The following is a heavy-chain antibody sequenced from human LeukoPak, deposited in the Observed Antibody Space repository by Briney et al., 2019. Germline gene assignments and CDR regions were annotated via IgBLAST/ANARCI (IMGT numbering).Heavy chain of an antibody. CDR3: ARVKDFDY. CDR1: GFSVSSNY. Sequence: AGGSLRLSCVGSGFSVSSNYISWDRQAPGKGLEWVSVIYSGGSTYYADCVRGRFIISRDNSKNKVYLQMNSLRAEDTAVYYCARVKDFDYCGQRALFSASS. V-gene: IGHV3-66*01. J-gene: IGHJ4*02. CDR2: IYSGGST.